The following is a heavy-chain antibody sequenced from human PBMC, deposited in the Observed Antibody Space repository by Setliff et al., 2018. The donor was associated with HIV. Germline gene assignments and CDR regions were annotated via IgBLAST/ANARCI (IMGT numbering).Heavy chain of an antibody. CDR1: GYTFSDYG. Sequence: ASVKVSCKASGYTFSDYGISWVRQAPGQGLEWMGWINPNNGDTNYAQKFLGRVTMTRDTSISTAYMELSRLRSDDTAVYYCAREFGAGIRQIVAGEFYYMDVWGKGTTVTVSS. CDR3: AREFGAGIRQIVAGEFYYMDV. D-gene: IGHD5-12*01. V-gene: IGHV1-2*02. CDR2: INPNNGDT. J-gene: IGHJ6*03.